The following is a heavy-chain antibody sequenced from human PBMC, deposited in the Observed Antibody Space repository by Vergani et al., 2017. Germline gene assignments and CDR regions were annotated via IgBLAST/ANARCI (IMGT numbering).Heavy chain of an antibody. J-gene: IGHJ3*02. CDR1: GFTFSSYW. Sequence: EVQLVESGGGLVQPRGSLRLSCAASGFTFSSYWMSWVRQAPGKGLEWVANIKQDGSEKYYVDSVKGRFTISRDNAKNSLYLQMNSLRAEDTAVYYCAKSPNSGRGGAFDIWGQGTMVTVSS. CDR3: AKSPNSGRGGAFDI. D-gene: IGHD1-26*01. V-gene: IGHV3-7*01. CDR2: IKQDGSEK.